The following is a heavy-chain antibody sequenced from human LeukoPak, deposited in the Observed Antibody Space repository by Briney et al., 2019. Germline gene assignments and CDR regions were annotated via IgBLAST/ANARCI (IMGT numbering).Heavy chain of an antibody. CDR3: ARLRFLEWLPHPFDY. J-gene: IGHJ4*02. Sequence: SETLSLTCTVSGYSISSGYYWGWIRQPPGKGLEWIGNIYYTGNTYYNPSLKSRVTISVDTSKNQFSLKLSSVTAADTAVYYCARLRFLEWLPHPFDYWGQGTLVTVSS. CDR1: GYSISSGYY. V-gene: IGHV4-38-2*02. CDR2: IYYTGNT. D-gene: IGHD3-3*01.